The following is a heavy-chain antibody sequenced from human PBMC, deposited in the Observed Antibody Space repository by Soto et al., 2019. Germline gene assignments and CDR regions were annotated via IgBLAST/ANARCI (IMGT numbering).Heavy chain of an antibody. D-gene: IGHD1-26*01. Sequence: GGSLRLSCAASGFIFENFGMSWVRQAPGKGLEWISSISGSGFKKYYADSVKGRFTISRDNSKSTVYLELNNLSAEDTAVYHCAKNQGVELVPLATVDWFDPWGQGSVVSVSS. CDR3: AKNQGVELVPLATVDWFDP. CDR2: ISGSGFKK. J-gene: IGHJ5*02. CDR1: GFIFENFG. V-gene: IGHV3-23*01.